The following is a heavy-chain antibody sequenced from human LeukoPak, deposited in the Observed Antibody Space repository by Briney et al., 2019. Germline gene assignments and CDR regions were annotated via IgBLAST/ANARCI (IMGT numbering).Heavy chain of an antibody. CDR2: ISYDGTNK. J-gene: IGHJ3*02. V-gene: IGHV3-30*03. Sequence: GGSLRLSCAASGFTFSSYWMHWVRQAPGKGLEWVALISYDGTNKYYADSVKGRFTISRDNAKNSLYLQMNSLRAEDTAVYYCARDSPPDIWGQGTMVTVSS. CDR3: ARDSPPDI. CDR1: GFTFSSYW.